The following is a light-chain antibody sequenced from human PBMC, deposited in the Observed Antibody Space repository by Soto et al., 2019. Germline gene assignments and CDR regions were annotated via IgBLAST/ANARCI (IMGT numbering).Light chain of an antibody. CDR2: GVS. CDR1: QGISNW. J-gene: IGKJ3*01. Sequence: DIQMTQSPSSVSASVGDRVTITCRASQGISNWLAWYQQKPWKAPNLLIYGVSILQRGVPLRFSGSGSVTNFTLTISSLQPEYFATYYCQQANSFPVTFGPGTKVD. CDR3: QQANSFPVT. V-gene: IGKV1D-12*01.